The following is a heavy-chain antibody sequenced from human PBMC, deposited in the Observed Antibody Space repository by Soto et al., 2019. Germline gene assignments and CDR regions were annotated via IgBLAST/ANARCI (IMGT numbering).Heavy chain of an antibody. Sequence: QVQLVESGGGVVQPGRSLRLSCAASGFTFSSYAMHWVRQAPGKGLEWVAVISYDGSNKYYADSVKGRFTISRDNSKNTLYLHMNSLRAEDTAVYYCARQFYDILTGYPTYGMDVWGQGTTVTVSS. D-gene: IGHD3-9*01. CDR2: ISYDGSNK. CDR1: GFTFSSYA. V-gene: IGHV3-30-3*01. J-gene: IGHJ6*02. CDR3: ARQFYDILTGYPTYGMDV.